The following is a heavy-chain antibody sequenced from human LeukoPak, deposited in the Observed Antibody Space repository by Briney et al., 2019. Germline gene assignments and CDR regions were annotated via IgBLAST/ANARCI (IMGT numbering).Heavy chain of an antibody. D-gene: IGHD3-10*01. Sequence: PSETLSLTCTVSGYSISSGYYWGWIRQPPGKGLEWIGSIYHSGSTYYNPSLKSRVTISVDTSKNQFSLKLSSVTAADTAVYYCARQDYYGSGSYYNWGQGTLVTVSS. CDR3: ARQDYYGSGSYYN. CDR2: IYHSGST. V-gene: IGHV4-38-2*02. J-gene: IGHJ4*02. CDR1: GYSISSGYY.